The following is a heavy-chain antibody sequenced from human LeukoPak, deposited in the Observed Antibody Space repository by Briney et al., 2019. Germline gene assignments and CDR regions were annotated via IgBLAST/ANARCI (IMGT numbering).Heavy chain of an antibody. J-gene: IGHJ4*02. CDR3: ARRLTYDSRAYYCLDY. V-gene: IGHV5-51*01. Sequence: GESLKISCKGSGYSFTSYWIGWVRQKPGKGLEWMGIIFPGDSDTRYSPSFQGQVTISADKSISTTYLQWSSLKASDTAMYYCARRLTYDSRAYYCLDYWGRGALVTVSS. D-gene: IGHD3-22*01. CDR1: GYSFTSYW. CDR2: IFPGDSDT.